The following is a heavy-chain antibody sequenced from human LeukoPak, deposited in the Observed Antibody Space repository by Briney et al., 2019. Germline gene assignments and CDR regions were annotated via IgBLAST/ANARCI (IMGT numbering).Heavy chain of an antibody. J-gene: IGHJ4*02. CDR1: GYTFTGYY. D-gene: IGHD3-10*01. CDR2: INPNSGGT. CDR3: ARDRSTAGSPLDY. Sequence: ASVKVSCKASGYTFTGYYMHWVRQAPGQGLEWMGWINPNSGGTNYAQKFQGRVTMTRDTSISTACMELSRLRSDDTAVYYCARDRSTAGSPLDYWGQGTLVTVSS. V-gene: IGHV1-2*02.